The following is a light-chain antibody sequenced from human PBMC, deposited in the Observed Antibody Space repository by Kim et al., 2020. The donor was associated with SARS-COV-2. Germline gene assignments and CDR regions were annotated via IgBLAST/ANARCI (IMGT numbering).Light chain of an antibody. CDR2: RDD. V-gene: IGLV10-54*01. CDR3: SAWDSSLSAWV. J-gene: IGLJ3*02. Sequence: QTATLSCTGNGNNVGNEGAAWLQQHQGHPHKHLSYRDDNRPSGISERLSASRSGNTASLTITGLQPEDEADYYCSAWDSSLSAWVFGGGTQLTVL. CDR1: GNNVGNEG.